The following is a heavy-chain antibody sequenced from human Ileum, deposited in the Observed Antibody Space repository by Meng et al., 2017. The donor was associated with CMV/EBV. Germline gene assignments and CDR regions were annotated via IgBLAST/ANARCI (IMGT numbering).Heavy chain of an antibody. J-gene: IGHJ6*02. CDR2: ISSSGSTI. CDR1: GFTFSSYE. Sequence: GESLKISCAASGFTFSSYEMNWVRQAPGKGLEWVSYISSSGSTIYYADSVKGRFTISRDNAKNSLYLQMNSLRAEDTAVYYCARERITIFGVATRYYYYGMDVWGQGTTVTVSS. CDR3: ARERITIFGVATRYYYYGMDV. V-gene: IGHV3-48*03. D-gene: IGHD3-3*01.